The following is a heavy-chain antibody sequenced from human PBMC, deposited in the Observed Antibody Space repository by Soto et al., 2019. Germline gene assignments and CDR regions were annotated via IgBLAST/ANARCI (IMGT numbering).Heavy chain of an antibody. CDR3: AKGVTAIETVTKWDAFDI. J-gene: IGHJ3*02. CDR1: GDSVSSNSAA. D-gene: IGHD2-21*02. V-gene: IGHV6-1*01. Sequence: PSQTLSLTCAISGDSVSSNSAAWNWIRQSPSRGLEWLGRTYYRSKWYNDYAVSAKSRITINPDTSKNQFSLQLNSVTPEDTAVYYCAKGVTAIETVTKWDAFDIWGQGTMVTVSS. CDR2: TYYRSKWYN.